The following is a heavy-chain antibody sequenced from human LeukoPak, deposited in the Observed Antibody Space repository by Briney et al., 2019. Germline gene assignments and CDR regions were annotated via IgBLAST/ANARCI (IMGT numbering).Heavy chain of an antibody. CDR2: IYYSGST. CDR1: GVSISSGGYY. D-gene: IGHD3-22*01. Sequence: SETLSLTCTVSGVSISSGGYYWSWLRQHPGKGLEWIEYIYYSGSTYYNPSLKSRLTISVGTSKNQFSLKLSSVTAADTAVYYCARGGGDSSGYADYWGQGTLVTVSS. CDR3: ARGGGDSSGYADY. J-gene: IGHJ4*02. V-gene: IGHV4-31*03.